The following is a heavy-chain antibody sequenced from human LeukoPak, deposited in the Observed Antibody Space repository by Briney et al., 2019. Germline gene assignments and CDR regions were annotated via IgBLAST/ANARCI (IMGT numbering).Heavy chain of an antibody. V-gene: IGHV4-4*07. CDR3: ARDPLGYCSGGSCYPRGMDD. CDR2: IYTTGRTSYSGST. D-gene: IGHD2-15*01. Sequence: SETLSLTCIVSGGSIGSFYWGWIRQPAGKGLEWIGHIYTTGRTSYSGSTYYNPSLRSRVTMSVDTPKNRFSLKLRSVTAADTAVYYCARDPLGYCSGGSCYPRGMDDWGLGTTVTVSS. CDR1: GGSIGSFY. J-gene: IGHJ6*02.